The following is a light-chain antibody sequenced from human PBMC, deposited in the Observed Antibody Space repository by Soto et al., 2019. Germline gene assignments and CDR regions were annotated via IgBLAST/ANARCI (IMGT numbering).Light chain of an antibody. J-gene: IGKJ3*01. CDR1: QSVSSY. V-gene: IGKV3-11*01. CDR3: QQRSNWPLT. Sequence: EIVLTQSPATLSLSPGERATLSCRASQSVSSYLAWYQQKPGQAPRLLIYDASNRATGIPARFSGSGSGTDFTLTISSLEPEDFAVYYCQQRSNWPLTFGPETKVDIK. CDR2: DAS.